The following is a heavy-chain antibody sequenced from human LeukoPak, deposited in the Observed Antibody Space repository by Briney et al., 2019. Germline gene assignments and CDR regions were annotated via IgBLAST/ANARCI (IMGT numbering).Heavy chain of an antibody. V-gene: IGHV4-59*08. Sequence: PSETLSLTCTVSGGSISSYYWSWIRQPPGKGLEWIGYIYYSGSTNYNPSLKSRVTISVDTSKNQFSLKLSSVTAADSAVYYCARHGVDTAMAVHLEDWGQGTLVTVSS. CDR3: ARHGVDTAMAVHLED. J-gene: IGHJ4*02. CDR1: GGSISSYY. CDR2: IYYSGST. D-gene: IGHD5-18*01.